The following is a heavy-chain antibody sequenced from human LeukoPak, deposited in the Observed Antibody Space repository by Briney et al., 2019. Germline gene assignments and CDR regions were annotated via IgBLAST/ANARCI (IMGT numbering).Heavy chain of an antibody. CDR2: IYSGGST. D-gene: IGHD3-22*01. J-gene: IGHJ4*02. CDR3: ATYYYDSSGYYYPTDY. Sequence: GGSLRLSCAASGFTVSSNYMRWVRQAPGQGLVWVSDIYSGGSTYYADSVKGRITISRDNTKNTLYLQMNGLRAEDTAVYYCATYYYDSSGYYYPTDYWGQGTLVSVSS. CDR1: GFTVSSNY. V-gene: IGHV3-53*01.